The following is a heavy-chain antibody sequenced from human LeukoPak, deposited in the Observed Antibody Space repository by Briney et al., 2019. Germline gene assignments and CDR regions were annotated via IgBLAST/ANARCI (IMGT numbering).Heavy chain of an antibody. CDR2: ISGSGGST. CDR1: GFTFSSYG. J-gene: IGHJ5*02. Sequence: PGGSLRLSCAASGFTFSSYGMSWVRQAPGKGLEWVSAISGSGGSTYYADSVKGRFTISRDNSKNTLYLQMNSPRAEDTAVYYCAKSHCSGGSCSNWFDPWGQGTLVTVSS. D-gene: IGHD2-15*01. V-gene: IGHV3-23*01. CDR3: AKSHCSGGSCSNWFDP.